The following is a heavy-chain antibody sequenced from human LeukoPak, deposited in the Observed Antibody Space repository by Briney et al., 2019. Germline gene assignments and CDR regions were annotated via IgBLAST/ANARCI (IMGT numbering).Heavy chain of an antibody. CDR2: IYYSGST. D-gene: IGHD6-19*01. Sequence: SETLSLTCTVSGGSISSYYWSWIRQPPGKGLEWIGYIYYSGSTNYNPSLKSRVTISVDTSKNQFSLKLSSVTAADTAVYYCARVGFVRQWLAPRRRYHFDYWGQGTLVTVSS. CDR1: GGSISSYY. V-gene: IGHV4-59*12. J-gene: IGHJ4*02. CDR3: ARVGFVRQWLAPRRRYHFDY.